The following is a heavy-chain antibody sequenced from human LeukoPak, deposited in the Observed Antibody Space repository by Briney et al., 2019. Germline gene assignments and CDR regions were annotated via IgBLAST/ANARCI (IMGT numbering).Heavy chain of an antibody. D-gene: IGHD6-19*01. Sequence: SVKVSCKASGGTFSSYAISWVRQAPGQGLEWMGRIIPIFGTANYAQKFQGRVTITTDESTSTAYMELSSLRSEDTAVYYCARDLKDNAVAGAEFDYWGQGTLVTVSS. CDR1: GGTFSSYA. J-gene: IGHJ4*02. CDR3: ARDLKDNAVAGAEFDY. V-gene: IGHV1-69*05. CDR2: IIPIFGTA.